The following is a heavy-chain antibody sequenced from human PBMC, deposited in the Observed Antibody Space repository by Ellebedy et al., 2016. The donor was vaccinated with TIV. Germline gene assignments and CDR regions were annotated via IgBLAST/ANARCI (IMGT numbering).Heavy chain of an antibody. D-gene: IGHD4-17*01. CDR1: GFTFSSYS. CDR2: ICSSGTYI. V-gene: IGHV3-21*01. J-gene: IGHJ4*02. CDR3: ARGSGDLPFDY. Sequence: ESLKISCAASGFTFSSYSMNWVRQAPGKGLEWVPCICSSGTYIYYADSLKGRFTISRDSAKNSLYLQMNSLRAEDTAVYYCARGSGDLPFDYWGQGTLVTVSS.